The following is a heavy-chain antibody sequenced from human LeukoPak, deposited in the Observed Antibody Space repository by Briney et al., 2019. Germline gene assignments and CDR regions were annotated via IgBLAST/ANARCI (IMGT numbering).Heavy chain of an antibody. D-gene: IGHD1-26*01. CDR2: TYYRSKWSN. V-gene: IGHV6-1*01. J-gene: IGHJ4*02. Sequence: SQTLPLTCAIYGDSVSSISVTWIWIRQSPSRGLEWLGRTYYRSKWSNGYALSVKSRITIYPDTSKNDFSLQLSSVTPDDTAMYYCVRVKGGIFEFWGQGTPVTVSS. CDR1: GDSVSSISVT. CDR3: VRVKGGIFEF.